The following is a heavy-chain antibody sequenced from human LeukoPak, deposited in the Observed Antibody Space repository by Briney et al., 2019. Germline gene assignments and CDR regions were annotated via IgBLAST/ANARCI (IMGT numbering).Heavy chain of an antibody. V-gene: IGHV1-69*13. CDR3: ARGRTFSPTYYDFWSGDNYYFDY. J-gene: IGHJ4*02. CDR2: IIPIFGTA. Sequence: ASVKVSCKASGGTFSSYAISWVRQAPGQGLEWMGGIIPIFGTANYAQKFQGRVTITADESTSTAYMELSSLRSEDTAVYYCARGRTFSPTYYDFWSGDNYYFDYWGQGTLVTVSS. D-gene: IGHD3-3*01. CDR1: GGTFSSYA.